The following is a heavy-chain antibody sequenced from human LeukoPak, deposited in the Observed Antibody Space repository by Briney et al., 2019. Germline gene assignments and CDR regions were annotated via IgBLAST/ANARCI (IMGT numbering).Heavy chain of an antibody. Sequence: SETLSLTCAVSGYSISSGYYWGWIWQPPGKGLEWIGSIYHGGSTYYNPSLKSRVTISVDTSKNQFSLKLSSVTAADTAVYYCARVRSMTTVTTNAFDIWGQGTMVTVSS. CDR1: GYSISSGYY. D-gene: IGHD4-17*01. CDR3: ARVRSMTTVTTNAFDI. CDR2: IYHGGST. J-gene: IGHJ3*02. V-gene: IGHV4-38-2*01.